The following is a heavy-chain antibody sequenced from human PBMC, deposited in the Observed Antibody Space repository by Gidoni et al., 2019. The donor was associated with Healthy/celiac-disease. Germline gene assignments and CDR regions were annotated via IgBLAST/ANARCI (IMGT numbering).Heavy chain of an antibody. D-gene: IGHD3-10*01. CDR1: GGPISSSSSY. J-gene: IGHJ4*02. CDR2: IYFSGST. Sequence: QLQLQESGPGLVKPSETLSLTCTVSGGPISSSSSYWGWIRQPPGKGLEWMGSIYFSGSTYYNPSLKSRVTISVDTSKNQCSLKLSSVTAADTAVYYCARPQDSHGSGSYSVWFDYWGQGTLVTVSS. CDR3: ARPQDSHGSGSYSVWFDY. V-gene: IGHV4-39*01.